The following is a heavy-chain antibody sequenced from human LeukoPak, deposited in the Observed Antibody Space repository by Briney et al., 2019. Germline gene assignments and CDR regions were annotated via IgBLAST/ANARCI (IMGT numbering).Heavy chain of an antibody. J-gene: IGHJ4*02. CDR1: GFIASSNY. D-gene: IGHD1/OR15-1a*01. Sequence: GGSLRLTCVVSGFIASSNYMTWVRQAPGKGLDWISLIYSGGSTYYADSVMGRFTISRDNSKTTLFLQMNSLKAEDTAVYYCATGGRSGVALEQWGQGTLVTVSS. V-gene: IGHV3-53*01. CDR3: ATGGRSGVALEQ. CDR2: IYSGGST.